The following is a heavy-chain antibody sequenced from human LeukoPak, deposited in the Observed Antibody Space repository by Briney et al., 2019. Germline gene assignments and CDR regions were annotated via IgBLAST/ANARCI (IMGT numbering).Heavy chain of an antibody. CDR1: GGTFSSYA. J-gene: IGHJ4*02. CDR2: IIPIFGTA. CDR3: ARDYYDSSGYYLRLYY. Sequence: SVKVSCKASGGTFSSYAISWVRQAPGQGLEWMGGIIPIFGTANYAQKFQGRVTITADGSTSTAYMELSSLRSEDTAVYYCARDYYDSSGYYLRLYYWGQGTLVTVSS. V-gene: IGHV1-69*13. D-gene: IGHD3-22*01.